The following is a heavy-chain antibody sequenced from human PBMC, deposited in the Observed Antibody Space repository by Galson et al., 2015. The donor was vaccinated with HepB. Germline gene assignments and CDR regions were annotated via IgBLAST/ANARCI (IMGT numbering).Heavy chain of an antibody. D-gene: IGHD6-19*01. CDR1: GYTFTSYY. CDR2: INPSGGST. Sequence: SVKVSCKASGYTFTSYYMHWVRQAPGQGLEWMGIINPSGGSTSYAQKFQGRVTMTRDTSTSTVYMELSSLRSEDTAVYYCARNRPGWEDAFDIWGQGTMVTVSS. CDR3: ARNRPGWEDAFDI. V-gene: IGHV1-46*01. J-gene: IGHJ3*02.